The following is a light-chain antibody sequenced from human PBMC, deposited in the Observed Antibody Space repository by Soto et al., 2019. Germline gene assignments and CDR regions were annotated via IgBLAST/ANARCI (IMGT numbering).Light chain of an antibody. J-gene: IGLJ2*01. Sequence: QSVLTQPPSASGTPGQRVTISCSGSSSNIGINSVNWYQQLPGTAPKLLIYSNYQRPSGIPHRFSGFRSGTSASLAISGHQSEDEAHYNWAAWDDSLNGVVVGGGTKLTVL. CDR1: SSNIGINS. V-gene: IGLV1-44*01. CDR3: AAWDDSLNGVV. CDR2: SNY.